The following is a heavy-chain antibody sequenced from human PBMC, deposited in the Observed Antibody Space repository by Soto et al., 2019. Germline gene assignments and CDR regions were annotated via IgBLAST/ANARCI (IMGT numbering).Heavy chain of an antibody. CDR3: ARLDIVATNIDY. CDR2: IYYSGST. V-gene: IGHV4-39*07. Sequence: SETLSLTCTVSGGSISSSSYYWGWIRQPPGKGLEWIGSIYYSGSTYYNPSLKSRVTISVDTSKNQFSLKLSSVTAADTAVYYCARLDIVATNIDYWGQGTLVTVSS. CDR1: GGSISSSSYY. D-gene: IGHD5-12*01. J-gene: IGHJ4*02.